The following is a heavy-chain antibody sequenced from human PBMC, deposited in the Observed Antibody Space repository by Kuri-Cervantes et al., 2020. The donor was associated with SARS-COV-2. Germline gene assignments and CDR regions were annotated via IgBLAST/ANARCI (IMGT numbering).Heavy chain of an antibody. CDR2: IYYSGST. CDR3: ARDLYSSGLEYNWFDP. D-gene: IGHD6-19*01. Sequence: SQTLSLTCAVTGGSISSGGYSWSWIRQPPGKGLEWIGYIYYSGSTYYNPSLKSRVTISVDTSKNQFSLKLSSVTAADTAVYYCARDLYSSGLEYNWFDPWGQGTLVTVSS. J-gene: IGHJ5*02. CDR1: GGSISSGGYS. V-gene: IGHV4-30-4*07.